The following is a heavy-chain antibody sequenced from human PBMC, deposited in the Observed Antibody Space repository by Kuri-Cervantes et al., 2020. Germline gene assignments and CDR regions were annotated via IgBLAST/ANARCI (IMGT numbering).Heavy chain of an antibody. CDR2: ISYDGSNK. V-gene: IGHV3-30*18. J-gene: IGHJ6*02. Sequence: GESLKISCAASGFTFSSYGMHWVRQAPGKGLEWVAVISYDGSNKYYADSVKGRFTISRDNSKNTLYLQMNSLRAEDTAVYYCAKGLADGPYYYYGMDVWGQGTTVTVSS. CDR1: GFTFSSYG. CDR3: AKGLADGPYYYYGMDV.